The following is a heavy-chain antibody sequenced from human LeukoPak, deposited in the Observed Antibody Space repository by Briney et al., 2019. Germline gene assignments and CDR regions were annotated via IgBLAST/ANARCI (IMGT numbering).Heavy chain of an antibody. V-gene: IGHV3-7*01. CDR1: RFTFSNYW. J-gene: IGHJ4*02. Sequence: GGSLRLSCAASRFTFSNYWMSWVRQAPGKGLEWVANIRQDGSEKYYADSVKGRFTISRDNSKNTLYLQMNSLRAEDTAVYYCAKGIAVLAGFDYWGQGTLVTVSS. CDR3: AKGIAVLAGFDY. D-gene: IGHD6-19*01. CDR2: IRQDGSEK.